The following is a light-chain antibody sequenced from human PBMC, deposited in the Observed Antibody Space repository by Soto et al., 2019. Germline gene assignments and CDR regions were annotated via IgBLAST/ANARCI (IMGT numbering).Light chain of an antibody. CDR3: QHSYSTPRT. V-gene: IGKV1-39*01. J-gene: IGKJ4*01. CDR2: AAS. CDR1: QSISSY. Sequence: DVQMTQSPSSLSASVGGRVTITCRASQSISSYLNWYQQKPGKAPKLLIYAASSLQSGVPSRFSGSGSGTDFTLTISSLQPEGFATYYCQHSYSTPRTFGGGTKVEIK.